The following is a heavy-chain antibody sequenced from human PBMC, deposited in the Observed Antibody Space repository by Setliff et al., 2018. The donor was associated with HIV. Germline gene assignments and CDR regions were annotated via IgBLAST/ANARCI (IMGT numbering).Heavy chain of an antibody. J-gene: IGHJ4*02. CDR3: ARDIGGYDSSGFFDY. Sequence: ASVKVSCKASGYTFTGYYMHWVRQAPGQGLEWMGWINPNNGGTNYAQKLQGRVTMTTDTSTSIAYMELRRLRSDDTAVYYCARDIGGYDSSGFFDYWGQGTLVTVSS. CDR2: INPNNGGT. CDR1: GYTFTGYY. V-gene: IGHV1-2*02. D-gene: IGHD3-22*01.